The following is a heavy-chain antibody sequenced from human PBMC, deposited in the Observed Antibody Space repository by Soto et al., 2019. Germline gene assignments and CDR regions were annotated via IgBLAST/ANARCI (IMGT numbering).Heavy chain of an antibody. D-gene: IGHD6-6*01. CDR1: GFTFSSYW. CDR2: INSDGSST. J-gene: IGHJ4*02. Sequence: PGGSLRLSCAASGFTFSSYWMHWVRQAPGKGLVWVSRINSDGSSTSYADSVKGRFTTSRDNAKNTLYLQMNSLRAEDTAVYYCAKDLSSSSTLDYRGQGTLVTVSS. CDR3: AKDLSSSSTLDY. V-gene: IGHV3-74*01.